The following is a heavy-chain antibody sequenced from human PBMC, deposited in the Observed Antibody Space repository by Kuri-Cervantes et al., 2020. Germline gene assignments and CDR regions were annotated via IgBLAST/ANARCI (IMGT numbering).Heavy chain of an antibody. J-gene: IGHJ4*02. Sequence: GGSLRLSCAASGFTFSSYGMHWVRQAPGKGLEWVAVISYDGSNKYYADSVKGRFTISRDNSKNTLYLQMNSLRAEDTAVYYCAKDLRGSTYYYDSNQYWGQGTLVTVSS. CDR1: GFTFSSYG. D-gene: IGHD3-22*01. CDR3: AKDLRGSTYYYDSNQY. V-gene: IGHV3-30*18. CDR2: ISYDGSNK.